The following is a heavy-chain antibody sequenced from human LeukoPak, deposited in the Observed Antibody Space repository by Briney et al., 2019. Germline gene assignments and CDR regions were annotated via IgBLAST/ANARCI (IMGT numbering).Heavy chain of an antibody. J-gene: IGHJ5*01. Sequence: PSETLSLTCSVSGGSITSGNYYWAWVRQPPGKGLEWIGSVSYTVSAHYYPSLKSRATISLDTSKDQLFLKLSSVTAADTAIYXCAXHEHNPQFDSWGQGTLVTVSS. CDR3: AXHEHNPQFDS. V-gene: IGHV4-39*01. CDR1: GGSITSGNYY. D-gene: IGHD1-14*01. CDR2: VSYTVSA.